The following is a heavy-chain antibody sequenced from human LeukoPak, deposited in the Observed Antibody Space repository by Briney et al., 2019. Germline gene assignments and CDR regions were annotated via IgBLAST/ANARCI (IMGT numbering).Heavy chain of an antibody. V-gene: IGHV4-34*01. D-gene: IGHD1-26*01. CDR2: TSHSGST. J-gene: IGHJ6*02. CDR1: GGSFTDYQ. CDR3: ARDPKPSGSYSYYYYGMDV. Sequence: SETLSLTCAVSGGSFTDYQWNWIRQSPGKGQELIGDTSHSGSTTYNPSLESRVTISVDTSKNQFSLKLSSVTAADTAVYYCARDPKPSGSYSYYYYGMDVWGQGTTVTVSS.